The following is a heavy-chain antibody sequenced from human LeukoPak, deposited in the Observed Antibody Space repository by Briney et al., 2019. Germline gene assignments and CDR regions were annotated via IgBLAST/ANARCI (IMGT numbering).Heavy chain of an antibody. CDR2: VYYSGTT. V-gene: IGHV4-59*01. D-gene: IGHD3-16*01. CDR1: GGSISNYY. CDR3: ARARGGISPYYYMDV. Sequence: SETLSLTCIVSGGSISNYYWHWIRQSPGKGLEWIGYVYYSGTTNYNPSLKSRVTITVDTSKNQFSLKLSSVTAADTAVYYCARARGGISPYYYMDVWGKGTTVTVSS. J-gene: IGHJ6*03.